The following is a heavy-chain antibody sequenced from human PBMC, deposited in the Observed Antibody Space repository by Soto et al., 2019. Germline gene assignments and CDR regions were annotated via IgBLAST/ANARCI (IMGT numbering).Heavy chain of an antibody. V-gene: IGHV1-18*01. J-gene: IGHJ6*02. CDR3: ARDPHYYDSSGYASYSYYGMDA. CDR1: GYTFTSYG. D-gene: IGHD3-22*01. Sequence: ASVKVSCKASGYTFTSYGISWVRQAPGQGLEWMGWISAYNGNTNYAQKLQGRVTMTTDTSTSTAYMELRSLRSDDTAVYYCARDPHYYDSSGYASYSYYGMDAWGQGTTLTVSS. CDR2: ISAYNGNT.